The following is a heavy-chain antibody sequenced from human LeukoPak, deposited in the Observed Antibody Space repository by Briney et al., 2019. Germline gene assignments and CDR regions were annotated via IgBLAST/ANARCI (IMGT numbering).Heavy chain of an antibody. CDR2: IKQDGSEK. CDR1: GFTFSSYW. J-gene: IGHJ6*03. Sequence: GGSLRLSCAAYGFTFSSYWMSWVRQAPGKGLEWVANIKQDGSEKYYVDSVKGRFTISRDNAKNSLYLQMNSLRAEDTALYYCARDHRGSGWLYYYYYYMDVWGKGTTVTVSS. V-gene: IGHV3-7*01. CDR3: ARDHRGSGWLYYYYYYMDV. D-gene: IGHD6-19*01.